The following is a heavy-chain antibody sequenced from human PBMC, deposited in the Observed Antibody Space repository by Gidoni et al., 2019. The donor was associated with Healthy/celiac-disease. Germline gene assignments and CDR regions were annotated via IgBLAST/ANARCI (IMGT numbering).Heavy chain of an antibody. CDR2: IRSKAYGGTT. Sequence: EVQLVESGGGLVQPGRSLRLSCTSSGFTFGDYDMSWVRQAPGKGLEWVGFIRSKAYGGTTEYAASVKGRFTISRDDSKSIAYLQMNSLKTEDTAVYYCTRVTVTADYGMDVWGQGTTVTVSS. J-gene: IGHJ6*02. D-gene: IGHD2-21*02. CDR3: TRVTVTADYGMDV. CDR1: GFTFGDYD. V-gene: IGHV3-49*04.